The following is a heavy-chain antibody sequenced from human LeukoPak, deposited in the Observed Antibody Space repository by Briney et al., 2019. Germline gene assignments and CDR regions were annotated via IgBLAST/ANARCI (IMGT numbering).Heavy chain of an antibody. J-gene: IGHJ4*02. CDR1: GFAFNSYA. CDR2: ISHDGSAQ. CDR3: ARDLSGTYMVDY. V-gene: IGHV3-30-3*01. Sequence: PGGSLRLSCAASGFAFNSYAMHWVRQAPGEGLEWEAFISHDGSAQSYADSVKGRFTISRDNSKNTLYLQMNSLRPEDTAVYYCARDLSGTYMVDYWGQGTLVTVSS. D-gene: IGHD1-26*01.